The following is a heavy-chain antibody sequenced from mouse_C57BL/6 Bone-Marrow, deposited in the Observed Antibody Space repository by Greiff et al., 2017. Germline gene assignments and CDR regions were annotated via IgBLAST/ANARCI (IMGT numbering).Heavy chain of an antibody. V-gene: IGHV1-18*01. D-gene: IGHD2-4*01. CDR2: INPNNGGT. Sequence: VQLQQSGPELVKPGASVKIPCKASGYTFTDYNMDWVKQSHGKSLEWIGDINPNNGGTIYNQKFKGKATLTVDKSSSTAYMELRSLTSEDTAVYYCARFYYDYDGGGYYFDDWGQGTTLTVSS. CDR1: GYTFTDYN. CDR3: ARFYYDYDGGGYYFDD. J-gene: IGHJ2*01.